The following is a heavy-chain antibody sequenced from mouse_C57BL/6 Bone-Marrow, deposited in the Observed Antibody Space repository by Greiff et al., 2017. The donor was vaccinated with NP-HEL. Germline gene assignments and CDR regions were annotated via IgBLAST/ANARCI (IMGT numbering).Heavy chain of an antibody. CDR2: IDPNSGGT. Sequence: QVQLQQPGAELVKPGASVKLSCKASGYTFTSYCMHWVKQRPGRGLEWIGRIDPNSGGTKYTEKFKSKATLTVDKPSSTAYMQLSGLTSEDSAVYYCARDYGSFPNFDDWGQGTTLTVSS. CDR1: GYTFTSYC. J-gene: IGHJ2*01. CDR3: ARDYGSFPNFDD. V-gene: IGHV1-72*01. D-gene: IGHD1-1*01.